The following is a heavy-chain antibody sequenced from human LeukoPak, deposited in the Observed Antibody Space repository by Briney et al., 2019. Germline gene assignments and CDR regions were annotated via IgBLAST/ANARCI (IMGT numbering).Heavy chain of an antibody. V-gene: IGHV3-30*03. D-gene: IGHD6-19*01. J-gene: IGHJ4*02. CDR2: ISYDGSNK. CDR1: GFTFSSYG. Sequence: PGGSLRLSCAASGFTFSSYGMHWGRQAPRKGLEWVAVISYDGSNKYYADSVKGRFTISRDNSKNTLYLQMNSLKAEDTAVYYCARRSGIAVARAFDYWGQGTLVTVSS. CDR3: ARRSGIAVARAFDY.